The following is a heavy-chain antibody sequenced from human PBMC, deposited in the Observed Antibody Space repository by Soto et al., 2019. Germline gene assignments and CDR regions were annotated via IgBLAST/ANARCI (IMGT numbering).Heavy chain of an antibody. V-gene: IGHV5-51*01. CDR3: ARRISSRAGDYYGMDV. Sequence: GESLKISCKGSGYSFTSYWIGWVRQMPGKGLEWVGIIHPGDSDTRYSPSFQGQVTISADKSISTAYLQWSSLKASDTAMYYCARRISSRAGDYYGMDVWGQGTTVTVSS. CDR1: GYSFTSYW. J-gene: IGHJ6*02. D-gene: IGHD3-10*01. CDR2: IHPGDSDT.